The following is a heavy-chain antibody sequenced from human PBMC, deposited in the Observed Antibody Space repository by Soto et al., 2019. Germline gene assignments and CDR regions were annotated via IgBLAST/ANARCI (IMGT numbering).Heavy chain of an antibody. J-gene: IGHJ5*02. CDR2: INHSGST. CDR3: GWGGLREGRRRRWFDP. V-gene: IGHV4-34*01. CDR1: GGSFSGYY. D-gene: IGHD3-16*01. Sequence: PSETLSLTCAVYGGSFSGYYWSWIRQPPGKGLEWIGEINHSGSTNYNPSLKSRVTISVDTSKNQFSLKLSSVTAADTAVYYCGWGGLREGRRRRWFDPWGQGTLVTVSS.